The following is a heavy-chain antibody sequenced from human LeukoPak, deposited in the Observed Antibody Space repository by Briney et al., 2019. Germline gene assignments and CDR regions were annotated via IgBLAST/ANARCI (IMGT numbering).Heavy chain of an antibody. CDR2: ITSTGVT. J-gene: IGHJ4*02. D-gene: IGHD4-17*01. CDR1: GFIFGNYA. Sequence: GGSLRLSCAASGFIFGNYAMSWVRQPPGKGLEWVSSITSTGVTKYADSVKGRFTTSRDNSRNTLFLQLSNLRAEDTAVYFCARDPGHDYAPNGSAIHAYWGQGTLVAVSS. V-gene: IGHV3-23*01. CDR3: ARDPGHDYAPNGSAIHAY.